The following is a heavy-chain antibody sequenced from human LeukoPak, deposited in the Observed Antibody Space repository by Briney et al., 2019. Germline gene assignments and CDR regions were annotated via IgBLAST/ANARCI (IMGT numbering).Heavy chain of an antibody. CDR1: GGTFSSYA. CDR3: ARDRRMEVGATDGNDY. V-gene: IGHV1-69*05. D-gene: IGHD1-26*01. CDR2: IIPIFGTA. J-gene: IGHJ4*02. Sequence: GASVKVSCKASGGTFSSYAISWVRQAPGQGLEWMGRIIPIFGTANYAQKFQGRVTITTDESTSTAYMELGGLRSEDTAVYYCARDRRMEVGATDGNDYWGEGTLVTVSS.